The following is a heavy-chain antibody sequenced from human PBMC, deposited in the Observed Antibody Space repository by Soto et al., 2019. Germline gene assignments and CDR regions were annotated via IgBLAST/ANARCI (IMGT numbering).Heavy chain of an antibody. CDR3: ARDPPSSNYDSSGYYPEYFQH. D-gene: IGHD3-22*01. CDR2: ISSSSSTI. J-gene: IGHJ1*01. V-gene: IGHV3-48*02. CDR1: GFTFRSYS. Sequence: GGSLRLSCAASGFTFRSYSMNWVRQAPGKGLEWVSYISSSSSTIYYADSVKGRFTISRDNAKNSLYLQMNSLRDEDTAVYYCARDPPSSNYDSSGYYPEYFQHWGQGTLVTVSS.